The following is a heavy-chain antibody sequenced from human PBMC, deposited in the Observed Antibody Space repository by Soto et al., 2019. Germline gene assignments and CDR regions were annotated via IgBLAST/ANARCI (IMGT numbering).Heavy chain of an antibody. CDR1: GYTFTSYD. CDR2: MNPNSGNT. Sequence: QVQLVQSGAEVKKPGASVKVSCKASGYTFTSYDINWVRQATGQGLEWMGWMNPNSGNTGYAQKFQGRVTMTRNTSISTAYMELSSLRSEDTAVYYCARSPPGGSGYGHILRPYYYYYGMDVWGQGTTVTVSS. J-gene: IGHJ6*02. CDR3: ARSPPGGSGYGHILRPYYYYYGMDV. V-gene: IGHV1-8*01. D-gene: IGHD5-12*01.